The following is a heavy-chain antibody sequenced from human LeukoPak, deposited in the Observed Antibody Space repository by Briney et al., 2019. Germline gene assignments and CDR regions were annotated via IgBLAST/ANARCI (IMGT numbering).Heavy chain of an antibody. CDR1: GFTFSSYA. V-gene: IGHV3-30-3*01. Sequence: PGRSLRLSCAASGFTFSSYAMHWVRQAPGKGLEWVAVISYDGSNKYYADSVKGRFTISRDNSKNTLYLQMNSLRAEDTAVYYCAKDSSKRYYYDSSGYPNWFDPWGQGTLVTVSS. D-gene: IGHD3-22*01. CDR2: ISYDGSNK. J-gene: IGHJ5*02. CDR3: AKDSSKRYYYDSSGYPNWFDP.